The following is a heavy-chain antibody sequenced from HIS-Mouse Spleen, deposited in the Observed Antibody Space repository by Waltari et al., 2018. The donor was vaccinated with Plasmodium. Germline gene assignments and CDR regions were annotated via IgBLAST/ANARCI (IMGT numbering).Heavy chain of an antibody. D-gene: IGHD6-13*01. CDR3: ARVLGYKAAAGTFVEYFQH. CDR2: INPNSGGT. J-gene: IGHJ1*01. V-gene: IGHV1-2*02. Sequence: QVQLVQSGAEVKKPGASVKVSCKASGYTFTGYSLHWVRKALGQGLEWMGWINPNSGGTNYAQKFQGRVTMTRDTSISTAYMELSRLRSDDTAVYYCARVLGYKAAAGTFVEYFQHWGQGTLVTVSS. CDR1: GYTFTGYS.